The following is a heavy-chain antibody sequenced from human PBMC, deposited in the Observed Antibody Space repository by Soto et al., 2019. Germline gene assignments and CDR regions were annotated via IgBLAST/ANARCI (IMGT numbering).Heavy chain of an antibody. D-gene: IGHD2-2*01. CDR2: IIPLLGSP. CDR3: ARESSSPNYYYYGMDV. J-gene: IGHJ6*02. V-gene: IGHV1-69*01. Sequence: QVQLVQSGAEVKKPGSSVKVSCRASGGTFSSYAVSWVRQAPGQGLEWMGVIIPLLGSPKYAQKFQGRVTITADDSATTAYMELTGLRSDDTAVYYCARESSSPNYYYYGMDVWGQGTTVTGSS. CDR1: GGTFSSYA.